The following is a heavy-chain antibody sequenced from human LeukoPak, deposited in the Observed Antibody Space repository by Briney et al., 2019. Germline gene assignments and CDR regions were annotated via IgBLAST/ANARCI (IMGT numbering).Heavy chain of an antibody. D-gene: IGHD3-10*01. CDR1: GGTFNSYA. Sequence: SVKVSCKASGGTFNSYAISWVRQAPGQGLEWMGGIIPIFGTANYAQKFQGRVTITADESTSTAYMELSSLRSEDTAVYYCAREIYGSSFMDVWGKGTTVTISS. CDR2: IIPIFGTA. CDR3: AREIYGSSFMDV. J-gene: IGHJ6*03. V-gene: IGHV1-69*13.